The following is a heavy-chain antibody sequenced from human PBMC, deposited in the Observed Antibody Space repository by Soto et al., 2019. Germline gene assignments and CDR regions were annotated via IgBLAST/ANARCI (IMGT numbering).Heavy chain of an antibody. D-gene: IGHD6-19*01. V-gene: IGHV3-23*01. CDR1: GFTFSSYA. CDR2: ISGSGGST. Sequence: GGSLRLSCAASGFTFSSYAMSWVRQAPGKGLEWVSAISGSGGSTYYADSVEGRFTISRDNSKNTLYLQMNSLRAEDTAVYYCARPNSSGWYFDYWGQGTLVTVSS. CDR3: ARPNSSGWYFDY. J-gene: IGHJ4*02.